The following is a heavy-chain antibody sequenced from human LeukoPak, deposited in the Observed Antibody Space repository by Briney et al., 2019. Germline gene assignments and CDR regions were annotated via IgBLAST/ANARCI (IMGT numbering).Heavy chain of an antibody. V-gene: IGHV3-23*01. CDR2: INGRGGST. CDR1: GFTFSNSA. J-gene: IGHJ4*02. Sequence: GGSLRLSCAASGFTFSNSAMNWVRQAPGKGLEWVSAINGRGGSTYYADSVKGRFTISRDNSKNTLYLHMSSLRAEDTAVYYCARNYGDPLDSWGQGTLVTVSS. D-gene: IGHD4-17*01. CDR3: ARNYGDPLDS.